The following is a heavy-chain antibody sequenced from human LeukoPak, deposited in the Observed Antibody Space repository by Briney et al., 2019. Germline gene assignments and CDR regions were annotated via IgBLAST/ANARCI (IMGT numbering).Heavy chain of an antibody. CDR1: GFTFSSYS. Sequence: GGSLRLSCAASGFTFSSYSMNWVRQAPGKGLEWVSSISSSSSYIYYADSVKGRFTISRDNAKNSLYLQMNSLRAEDTAVYYCARDYHDSSGYYYYWGQGTLVTVSS. J-gene: IGHJ4*02. CDR3: ARDYHDSSGYYYY. V-gene: IGHV3-21*01. CDR2: ISSSSSYI. D-gene: IGHD3-22*01.